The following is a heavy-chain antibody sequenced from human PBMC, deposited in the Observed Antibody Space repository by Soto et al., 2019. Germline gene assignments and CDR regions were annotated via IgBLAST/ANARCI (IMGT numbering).Heavy chain of an antibody. Sequence: GGSLRLSCAASGFTVSSNYMSWVRQAPGKGLEWVSTIGGGDGSTYYADSVKGRFTISRDNSKNTLFLEMNSLRSEDTAVYYCAKDRGLAESGRWSHYFYGMDVWGQGTTVTVSS. D-gene: IGHD1-26*01. CDR3: AKDRGLAESGRWSHYFYGMDV. J-gene: IGHJ6*02. CDR1: GFTVSSNY. V-gene: IGHV3-53*05. CDR2: IGGGDGST.